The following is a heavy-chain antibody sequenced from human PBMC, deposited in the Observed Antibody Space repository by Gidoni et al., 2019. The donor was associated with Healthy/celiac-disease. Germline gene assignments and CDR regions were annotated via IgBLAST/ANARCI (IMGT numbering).Heavy chain of an antibody. D-gene: IGHD3-3*01. CDR3: ARDHSIFGVVIIPYMDV. CDR2: ISISSSYT. CDR1: GFTFSDYY. J-gene: IGHJ6*03. V-gene: IGHV3-11*06. Sequence: QVQLVESGGGLVKPGGSLRLSCAASGFTFSDYYMSCIRQAPGKGLEGVSYISISSSYTNYADAGKGRFTISRDNAKNSLYLQMNSLRAEDTAVYYCARDHSIFGVVIIPYMDVWGKGTTVTVSS.